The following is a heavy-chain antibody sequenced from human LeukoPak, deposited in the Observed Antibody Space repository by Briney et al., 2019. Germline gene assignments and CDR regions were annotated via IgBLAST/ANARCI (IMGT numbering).Heavy chain of an antibody. J-gene: IGHJ6*03. Sequence: ASVKVSCKASGGTFSSYAISWVRQAPGQGLEWMGGIIPIFGTANYAQKFQGRVTITADKSTSTAYMELSSLRSDDTAVYYCARDPTGYCSSTSCYNYYYYYMDVWGKGTTVTVSS. CDR1: GGTFSSYA. CDR3: ARDPTGYCSSTSCYNYYYYYMDV. D-gene: IGHD2-2*02. V-gene: IGHV1-69*06. CDR2: IIPIFGTA.